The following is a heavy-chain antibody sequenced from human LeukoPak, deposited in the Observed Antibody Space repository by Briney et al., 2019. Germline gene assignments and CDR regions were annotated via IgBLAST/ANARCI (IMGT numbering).Heavy chain of an antibody. J-gene: IGHJ4*02. CDR3: ARVLVNDFWSGYYLWGEYYFDY. D-gene: IGHD3-3*01. CDR1: GFTFSSYS. CDR2: ISSSSSYG. V-gene: IGHV3-21*01. Sequence: GGSLRLSCAASGFTFSSYSMNWVRRAPGQGLEWVSAISSSSSYGYYADSVKGQFNFSRANAKTSVYPKMNSLRDEDTAVYYCARVLVNDFWSGYYLWGEYYFDYWGQGAMVT.